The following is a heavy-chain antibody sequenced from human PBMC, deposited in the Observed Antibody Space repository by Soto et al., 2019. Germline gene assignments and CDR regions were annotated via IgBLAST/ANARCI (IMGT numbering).Heavy chain of an antibody. J-gene: IGHJ6*02. D-gene: IGHD5-18*01. CDR3: ACIFSGGYNYGFHYYGMDV. Sequence: SETLSLTCTVSGGSISSGDYYWSWIRQPPGKGLEWIGYIYYSGSTYYNPSLKSRVTISVDTSKNQFSLKLSSVTAADTAVYYCACIFSGGYNYGFHYYGMDVWGQGTTVTVSS. CDR1: GGSISSGDYY. CDR2: IYYSGST. V-gene: IGHV4-30-4*01.